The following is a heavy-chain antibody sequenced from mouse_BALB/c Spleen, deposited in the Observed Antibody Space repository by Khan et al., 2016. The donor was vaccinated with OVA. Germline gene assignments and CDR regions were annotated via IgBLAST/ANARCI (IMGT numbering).Heavy chain of an antibody. Sequence: QVRLQQSGPGLVQPSQSLSITCTVSGFSLTNYGIHWIRQSPGKGLEWLGMIWSGGITDYNAAFISRLSISKDNSKSQVFFKMNSLQANDTAIYYCARNYDYDEGLAYWGQGTLVTVSA. CDR1: GFSLTNYG. CDR3: ARNYDYDEGLAY. CDR2: IWSGGIT. D-gene: IGHD2-4*01. J-gene: IGHJ3*01. V-gene: IGHV2-2*02.